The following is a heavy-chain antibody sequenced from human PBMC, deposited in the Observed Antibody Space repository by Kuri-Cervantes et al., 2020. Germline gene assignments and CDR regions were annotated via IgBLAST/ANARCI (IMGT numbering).Heavy chain of an antibody. Sequence: GGSLRLSCAASGFTFSSYWMHWVRQAPGKGLEWVAVISYDGSNKYYADSVKGRFTISRDNAKNSLYLQMNSLRDEDTAVYYCAREQQLVLYYWGQGTLVPSPQ. D-gene: IGHD6-13*01. CDR2: ISYDGSNK. CDR3: AREQQLVLYY. J-gene: IGHJ4*02. V-gene: IGHV3-30-3*01. CDR1: GFTFSSYW.